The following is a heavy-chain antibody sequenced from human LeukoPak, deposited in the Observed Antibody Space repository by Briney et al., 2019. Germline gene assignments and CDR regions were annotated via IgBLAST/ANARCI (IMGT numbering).Heavy chain of an antibody. J-gene: IGHJ4*02. CDR3: ARSPRGYSSGYHSNHFDY. CDR2: ISSSGSTI. CDR1: EFTFSSYE. V-gene: IGHV3-48*03. Sequence: GGSLRLSCAASEFTFSSYEMNWVRQAPGKGLEWVSYISSSGSTIYYADSVKGRFTISRDNAKNSLDLQMNSLRAEDTAVYYCARSPRGYSSGYHSNHFDYWGQGTLVTVSS. D-gene: IGHD5-18*01.